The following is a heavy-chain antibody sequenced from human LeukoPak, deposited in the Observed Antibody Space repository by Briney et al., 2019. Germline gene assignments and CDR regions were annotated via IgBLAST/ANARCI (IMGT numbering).Heavy chain of an antibody. J-gene: IGHJ3*02. Sequence: GASVKVSCKASGYTFTTYVMHWVRQAPGQRLEWMGWINAGNGNTKYSQKFQGRVTITRDTSATTAYMELSSLRSEDTAVYYCARDRGSYAGDAFNIWGQGTMVTVSS. V-gene: IGHV1-3*01. D-gene: IGHD1-26*01. CDR3: ARDRGSYAGDAFNI. CDR1: GYTFTTYV. CDR2: INAGNGNT.